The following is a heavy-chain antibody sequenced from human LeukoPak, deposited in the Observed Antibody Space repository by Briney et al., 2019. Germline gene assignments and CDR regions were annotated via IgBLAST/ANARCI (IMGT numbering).Heavy chain of an antibody. Sequence: PSETLSLTCIVSGGSINSHYWSWIRQPPGKGLEWIGDIHYTGTTKYNPSVKSRVTISIDTSKNQFSLKLSSVTAADTAVYYCARASPYISSWTNAFDIWGQGTMVTVSS. CDR1: GGSINSHY. J-gene: IGHJ3*02. D-gene: IGHD6-13*01. V-gene: IGHV4-59*11. CDR3: ARASPYISSWTNAFDI. CDR2: IHYTGTT.